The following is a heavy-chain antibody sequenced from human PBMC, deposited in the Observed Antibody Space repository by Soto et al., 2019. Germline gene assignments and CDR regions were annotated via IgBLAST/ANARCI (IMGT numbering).Heavy chain of an antibody. D-gene: IGHD1-1*01. CDR2: INHSGST. CDR1: GGSFSGYY. Sequence: SETLSLTCAVYGGSFSGYYWSWIRQPPGKGLEWIGEINHSGSTNYNPSLKSRVTISVDTSKNQFSLKLSSVTAADTAVYYWARRRTSVWFHPWGQGTLVTVSS. CDR3: ARRRTSVWFHP. J-gene: IGHJ5*02. V-gene: IGHV4-34*01.